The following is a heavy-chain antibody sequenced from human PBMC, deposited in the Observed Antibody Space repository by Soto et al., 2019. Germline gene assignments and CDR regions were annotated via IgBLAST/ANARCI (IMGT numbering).Heavy chain of an antibody. Sequence: QVQLQESGPGLVKPSGTLSLTCAVSGASISSSHWWSWVRPPPGKGLEWIGEIYHSGSTNYNPSLKSRVSISVDKFENHFSLKLSSMTAADTALYYCARGDLSRAADYWGQGTLVTVSS. V-gene: IGHV4-4*02. J-gene: IGHJ4*02. CDR3: ARGDLSRAADY. CDR1: GASISSSHW. CDR2: IYHSGST.